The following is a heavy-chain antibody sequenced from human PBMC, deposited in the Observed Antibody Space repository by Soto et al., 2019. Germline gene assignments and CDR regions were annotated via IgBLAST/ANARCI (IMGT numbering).Heavy chain of an antibody. CDR3: AKDIEQWRPPTYYFDY. D-gene: IGHD6-19*01. Sequence: PGGSLRLSCAASGFTFSSYAMSWVRQAPGKGLEWVSAISGSGGSTYYADSVKGRFTISRDNSKNTLYLQMNSLRAEDTAVYYCAKDIEQWRPPTYYFDYWGQGTLVTVSS. CDR1: GFTFSSYA. J-gene: IGHJ4*02. V-gene: IGHV3-23*01. CDR2: ISGSGGST.